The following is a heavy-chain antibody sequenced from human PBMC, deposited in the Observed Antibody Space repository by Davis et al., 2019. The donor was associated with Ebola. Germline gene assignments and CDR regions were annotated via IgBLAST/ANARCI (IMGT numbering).Heavy chain of an antibody. J-gene: IGHJ6*02. CDR1: GGTFSSYA. CDR2: IIPILGIA. Sequence: AASVQVSCKASGGTFSSYAISWVRQAPGQGLEWMGRIIPILGIANYAQKFQGRVTITADKSTSTAYMELSSLRSEDTAVYYCARDDGGNSYYYYGMDVWGQGTTVTVSS. V-gene: IGHV1-69*04. CDR3: ARDDGGNSYYYYGMDV. D-gene: IGHD4-23*01.